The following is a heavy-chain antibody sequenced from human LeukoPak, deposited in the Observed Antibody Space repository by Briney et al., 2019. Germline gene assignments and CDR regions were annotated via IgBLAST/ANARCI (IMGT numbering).Heavy chain of an antibody. CDR2: IWYDGSRK. CDR1: GFIFSNSG. CDR3: ARDSTNEL. D-gene: IGHD1-1*01. Sequence: GRSLRLSCVASGFIFSNSGMHWVRQAPGKGLEWVAVIWYDGSRKYYADSVQGRFTISRDNSKNTLYLQMSSLRADDTAVYFCARDSTNELWGQGTLVTVSS. J-gene: IGHJ4*02. V-gene: IGHV3-33*01.